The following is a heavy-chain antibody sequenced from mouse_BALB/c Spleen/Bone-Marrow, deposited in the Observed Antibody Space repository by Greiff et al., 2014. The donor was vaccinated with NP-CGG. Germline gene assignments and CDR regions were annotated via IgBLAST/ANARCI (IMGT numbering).Heavy chain of an antibody. CDR3: ARNGYYGWIAY. J-gene: IGHJ3*01. CDR1: GFDFSRYW. CDR2: INPDSGTI. V-gene: IGHV4-1*02. D-gene: IGHD2-3*01. Sequence: VQLQQSGGGLVQPGGSLKLSCAAPGFDFSRYWMTWVRQAPGKGLEWIGEINPDSGTINYTPSLKDKFIISRNNAKNTLYLQMSKVRSEDTALYYCARNGYYGWIAYWGQGTLVTVSA.